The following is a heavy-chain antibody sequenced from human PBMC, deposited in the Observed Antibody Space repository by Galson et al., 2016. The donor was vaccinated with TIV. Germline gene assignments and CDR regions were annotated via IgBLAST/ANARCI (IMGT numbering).Heavy chain of an antibody. CDR3: ARRGPRYGKFDY. D-gene: IGHD4-17*01. Sequence: QSGAEVKKPGESLKISCEASGYSFATYWIAWVRQKPGKGLEWMGIVYPDDSDTTYNPSFQGQVTFSADKSINTAFLQWSSLEASDTAMYYCARRGPRYGKFDYWGQGTPVTCSS. V-gene: IGHV5-51*01. J-gene: IGHJ4*02. CDR1: GYSFATYW. CDR2: VYPDDSDT.